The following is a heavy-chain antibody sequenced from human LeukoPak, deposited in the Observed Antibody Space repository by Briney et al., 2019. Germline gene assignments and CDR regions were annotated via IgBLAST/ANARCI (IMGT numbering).Heavy chain of an antibody. CDR2: ISSSSSTI. D-gene: IGHD6-6*01. CDR1: GFTFSSYS. J-gene: IGHJ6*03. V-gene: IGHV3-48*04. Sequence: GGSLRLSCAASGFTFSSYSMNWVRQAPGKGLEWVSYISSSSSTIYYADSVKGRFTISRDNAKNSLYLQMNSLRAEDTAVYYCARDSTRYSSSSWDYYYMDVWGKGTTVTVSS. CDR3: ARDSTRYSSSSWDYYYMDV.